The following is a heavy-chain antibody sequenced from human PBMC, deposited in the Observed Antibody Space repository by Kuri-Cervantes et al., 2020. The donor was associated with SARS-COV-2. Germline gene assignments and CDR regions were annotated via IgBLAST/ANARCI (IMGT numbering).Heavy chain of an antibody. V-gene: IGHV3-23*01. J-gene: IGHJ4*02. CDR3: ARDLRLEKSLDY. Sequence: GESLKISCAASGFTFSSYAMSWVRQAPGKGLEWVSAISGSGGSTYYADSVKGRFTISRDNSKNTLYLQMNSLRAEDTAVYYCARDLRLEKSLDYWGQGTLVTVSS. D-gene: IGHD6-19*01. CDR2: ISGSGGST. CDR1: GFTFSSYA.